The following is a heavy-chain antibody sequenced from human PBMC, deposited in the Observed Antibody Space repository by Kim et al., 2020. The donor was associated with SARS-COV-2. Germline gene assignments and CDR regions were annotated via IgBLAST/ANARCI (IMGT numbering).Heavy chain of an antibody. D-gene: IGHD7-27*01. J-gene: IGHJ4*02. CDR3: ARDFQTGNNYFDY. V-gene: IGHV5-51*01. Sequence: YSPSFQGQVTISADKSISTAYVQWSSLKASDTAMYYCARDFQTGNNYFDYWGQGTLVTVSS.